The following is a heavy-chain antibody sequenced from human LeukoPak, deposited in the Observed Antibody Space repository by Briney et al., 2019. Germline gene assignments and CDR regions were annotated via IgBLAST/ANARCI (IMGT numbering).Heavy chain of an antibody. D-gene: IGHD4-23*01. V-gene: IGHV3-7*03. Sequence: GGSLRLSCAASGFTFSSYWMSWVRQDPGKGLEKVANTNQDGSDMYYLDSVKGRFTISRDNAKNSLYLQMNSLRAEDTAVYYCARGCQVGTAFDIWGQGTMVTVSS. CDR2: TNQDGSDM. CDR3: ARGCQVGTAFDI. CDR1: GFTFSSYW. J-gene: IGHJ3*02.